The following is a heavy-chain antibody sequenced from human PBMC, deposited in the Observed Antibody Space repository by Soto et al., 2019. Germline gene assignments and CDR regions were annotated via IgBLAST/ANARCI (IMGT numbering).Heavy chain of an antibody. J-gene: IGHJ4*02. CDR3: AREGRVGGIDY. V-gene: IGHV3-48*03. D-gene: IGHD6-19*01. CDR1: GFTFSIHE. Sequence: GGSLRLSCAASGFTFSIHEMNWVRQAPGKGLEWVPYISSIGVATYYADSVKGRFTISRDNAKNSLYLQMNSLRAEDTAVYYCAREGRVGGIDYWGQGTPVTVSS. CDR2: ISSIGVAT.